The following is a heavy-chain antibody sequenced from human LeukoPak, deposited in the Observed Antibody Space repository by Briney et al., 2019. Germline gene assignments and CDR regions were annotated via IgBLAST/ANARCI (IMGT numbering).Heavy chain of an antibody. CDR1: GGSISSSNW. Sequence: SGTLSLTCAVSGGSISSSNWWSWVRQPPGKGLEWIGEIYHSGSTNYNPSLKSRVTISVDKSKNQFSLKLSSVTAADTAVYYCAKLWTGSGNVDDAFDIWGQGTMVTVSS. J-gene: IGHJ3*02. V-gene: IGHV4-4*02. CDR2: IYHSGST. CDR3: AKLWTGSGNVDDAFDI. D-gene: IGHD3-10*01.